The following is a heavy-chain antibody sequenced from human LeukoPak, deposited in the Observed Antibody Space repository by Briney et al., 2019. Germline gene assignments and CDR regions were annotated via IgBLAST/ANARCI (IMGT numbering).Heavy chain of an antibody. D-gene: IGHD3-10*01. CDR3: ARRMWFGELYYFDY. Sequence: KASETLSLTCTVSGGSISSSSYYWGWIRQPPGKGLEWIGSIYYSGSTYYNLSLKSRVTISVDTSKNQFSLKLSSVTAADTAVYYCARRMWFGELYYFDYWGQGTLVTVSS. CDR1: GGSISSSSYY. J-gene: IGHJ4*02. V-gene: IGHV4-39*01. CDR2: IYYSGST.